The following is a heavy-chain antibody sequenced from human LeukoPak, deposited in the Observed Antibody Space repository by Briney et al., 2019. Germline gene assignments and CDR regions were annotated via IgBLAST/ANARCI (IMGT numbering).Heavy chain of an antibody. CDR1: GYSISSGYY. CDR3: ARQGGSGSPYYFYYMDV. CDR2: IYHSGST. Sequence: SETLSLTCAVSGYSISSGYYWGWFRQPPGKGLEWIACIYHSGSTYYNPSLKSRVTMSVDTSKNQFSLRLTSLTAADTAVYYCARQGGSGSPYYFYYMDVWGKGTTVTVSS. J-gene: IGHJ6*03. D-gene: IGHD6-13*01. V-gene: IGHV4-38-2*01.